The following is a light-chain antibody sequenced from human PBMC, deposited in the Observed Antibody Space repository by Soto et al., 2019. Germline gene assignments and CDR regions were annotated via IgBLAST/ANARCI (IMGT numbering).Light chain of an antibody. J-gene: IGLJ1*01. CDR1: SSDVGSYNY. CDR3: TSFTSSSTQV. V-gene: IGLV2-14*01. CDR2: EVS. Sequence: QSVLTQPASVSGSPGQSITISCTGASSDVGSYNYVSWYQQYPGKAPKLMLFEVSARPSGVSNRFSGSKSGSTASLTISGLQAEDEADYFCTSFTSSSTQVFGTGTKVTVL.